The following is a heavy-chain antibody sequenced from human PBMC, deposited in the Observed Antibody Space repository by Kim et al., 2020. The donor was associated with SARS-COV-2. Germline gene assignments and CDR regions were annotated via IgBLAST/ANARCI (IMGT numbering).Heavy chain of an antibody. J-gene: IGHJ4*02. D-gene: IGHD2-21*02. V-gene: IGHV3-30*04. Sequence: GGSLRLSCAASGFTFSSYAMHWVRQAPGKGLEWVAVISYAGSNKYYADSVKGRFTISRDNSKNTLYLQMNSLRAEDTAVYYCARDRVVVTATERFDYWGQGTLVTVSS. CDR3: ARDRVVVTATERFDY. CDR1: GFTFSSYA. CDR2: ISYAGSNK.